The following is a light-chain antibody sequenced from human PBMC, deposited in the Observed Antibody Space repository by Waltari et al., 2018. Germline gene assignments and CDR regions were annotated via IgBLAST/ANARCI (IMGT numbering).Light chain of an antibody. V-gene: IGKV3-15*01. CDR3: QQSNNWPWT. CDR1: QNVGNN. Sequence: EVVMTQSPATLSVSPGDRATLSCRASQNVGNNLAWYQQKPAQAPRLLISGASTRATGIPARFTGSGSETQFTLTISSLHSEDFALYYCQQSNNWPWTFGQGTKVEIK. CDR2: GAS. J-gene: IGKJ1*01.